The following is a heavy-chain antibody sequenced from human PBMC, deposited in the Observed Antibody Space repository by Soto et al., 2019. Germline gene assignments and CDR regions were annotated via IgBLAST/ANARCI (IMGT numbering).Heavy chain of an antibody. D-gene: IGHD3-16*01. CDR1: GYTFMNHY. V-gene: IGHV1-46*01. CDR2: INPTGDRL. Sequence: QVQLVQSGAEVKKPGASVKVSCKTSGYTFMNHYMHWMRQAPGQGLEWMGIINPTGDRLNYAEKCAGRVTRTTATSTSTVSRELTSLRLEDTAVYYGARDGGKMGGYGDHWGQGSLVTVSS. J-gene: IGHJ4*02. CDR3: ARDGGKMGGYGDH.